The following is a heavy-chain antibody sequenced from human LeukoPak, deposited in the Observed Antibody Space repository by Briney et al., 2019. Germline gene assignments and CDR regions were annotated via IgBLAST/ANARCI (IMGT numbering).Heavy chain of an antibody. CDR2: ISGSGGST. Sequence: GGSLRLSCAASGFTFSSYAMSWVRQAPGKGLEWVSAISGSGGSTYYADSVKGRFTISRDNAKNSLYLQMNSLRAEDTAVYYCANLPSITMVRGVIPDNDYYYYYMDVWGKGTTVTVSS. J-gene: IGHJ6*03. V-gene: IGHV3-23*01. CDR1: GFTFSSYA. D-gene: IGHD3-10*01. CDR3: ANLPSITMVRGVIPDNDYYYYYMDV.